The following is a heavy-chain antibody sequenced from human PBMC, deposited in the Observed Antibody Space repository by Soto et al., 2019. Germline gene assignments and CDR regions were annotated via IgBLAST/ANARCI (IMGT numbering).Heavy chain of an antibody. J-gene: IGHJ4*01. V-gene: IGHV6-1*01. Sequence: SQTLSLTCAITGDCVSSNSAGWSWVRQSPSRGLEWLGRTYYRSKWYYEYAVSVRGRITINPDTSKNQYSLQLNSVTPEDTAVYFCARGEQYSGRIFDYWGQGTLVTVSS. D-gene: IGHD1-26*01. CDR1: GDCVSSNSAG. CDR3: ARGEQYSGRIFDY. CDR2: TYYRSKWYY.